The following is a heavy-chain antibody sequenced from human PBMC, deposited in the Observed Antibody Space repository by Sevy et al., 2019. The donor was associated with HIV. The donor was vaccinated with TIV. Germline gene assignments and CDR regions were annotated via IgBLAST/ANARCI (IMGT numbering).Heavy chain of an antibody. CDR2: ISYHGRDK. CDR3: AKDFTGYNGMDV. Sequence: GESLKISCVVSGITFTTSGMHWVRQAPGKGLEWVAVISYHGRDKFYAESVKGQSTISRDNSKNILYLQLNSLRAEDTAVYYCAKDFTGYNGMDVWGQGTMVTVSS. J-gene: IGHJ6*02. V-gene: IGHV3-30*18. CDR1: GITFTTSG. D-gene: IGHD3-9*01.